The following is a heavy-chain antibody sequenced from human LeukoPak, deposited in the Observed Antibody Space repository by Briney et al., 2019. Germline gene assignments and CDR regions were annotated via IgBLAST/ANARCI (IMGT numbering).Heavy chain of an antibody. V-gene: IGHV1-46*01. J-gene: IGHJ5*02. Sequence: ASVKVSCKASGYTFTSYYMHWVRQAPGQGLAWMGIINPSGGSTSYAQKFQGRVTMTRDTSTSTVYMELSSLRSEDTAVYYCARVRRRAAAGTTWFDPWGQGTLVTVSS. CDR3: ARVRRRAAAGTTWFDP. CDR2: INPSGGST. CDR1: GYTFTSYY. D-gene: IGHD6-13*01.